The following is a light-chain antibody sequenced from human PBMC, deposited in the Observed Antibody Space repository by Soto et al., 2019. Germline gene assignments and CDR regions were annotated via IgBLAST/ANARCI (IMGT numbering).Light chain of an antibody. CDR2: DAS. V-gene: IGKV1-5*01. J-gene: IGKJ1*01. CDR1: QGISRW. CDR3: QQYNGYWT. Sequence: DIQMTQSPSTLSASVEDKVTITCRASQGISRWLAWYQQKPGKAPKLLIHDASRLESGVPSRFSGSGSGTEFTLTISSLQPDDFATYYCQQYNGYWTFGQGTKVDIK.